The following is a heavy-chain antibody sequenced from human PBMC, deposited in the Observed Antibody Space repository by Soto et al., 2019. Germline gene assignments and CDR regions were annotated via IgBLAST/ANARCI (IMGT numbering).Heavy chain of an antibody. CDR3: ATSGLLWVGELDHSTTPSNRFDP. J-gene: IGHJ5*02. CDR2: IYYSGST. Sequence: SETLSLTCTVSGGSISSSSYYWGWIRQPPGKGLEWIGSIYYSGSTYYNPSLKSRVTISVDTSKNQFSLKLSSVTAADTAVYYCATSGLLWVGELDHSTTPSNRFDPWGQGTLVTGSS. V-gene: IGHV4-39*01. CDR1: GGSISSSSYY. D-gene: IGHD3-10*01.